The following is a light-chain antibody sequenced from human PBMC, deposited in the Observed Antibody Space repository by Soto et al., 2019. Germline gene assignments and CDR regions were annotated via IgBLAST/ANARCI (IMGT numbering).Light chain of an antibody. Sequence: EIVMTQSPATLSVSPGERATLSCRASQSISSYLAWCQQKPGQAPRLLIYGASTRATGIPARFSGSGSGTEVTLTINSLQSEDFAVYYCQQYNAWPLTFGGGTKVEIK. J-gene: IGKJ4*01. CDR1: QSISSY. CDR3: QQYNAWPLT. V-gene: IGKV3-15*01. CDR2: GAS.